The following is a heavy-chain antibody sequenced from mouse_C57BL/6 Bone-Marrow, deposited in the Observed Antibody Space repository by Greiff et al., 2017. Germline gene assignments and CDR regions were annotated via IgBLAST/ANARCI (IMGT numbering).Heavy chain of an antibody. D-gene: IGHD1-1*01. CDR2: IDPSDSYT. V-gene: IGHV1-69*01. CDR3: AREGLLRAWFAY. CDR1: GNTFTSYW. J-gene: IGHJ3*01. Sequence: QVQLQQPGAELVMPGASVKLSCKASGNTFTSYWMHWVKQRPGQGLEWIGEIDPSDSYTNYNQKFKGKSTLTVDKSSSTAYMQLSSLTSEDSAVYYCAREGLLRAWFAYWGQGTLVTVSA.